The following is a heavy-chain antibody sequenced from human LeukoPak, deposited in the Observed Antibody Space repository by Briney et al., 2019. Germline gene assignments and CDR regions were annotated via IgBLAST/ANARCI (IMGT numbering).Heavy chain of an antibody. D-gene: IGHD3-3*01. CDR3: AKSAFFEYGMDV. CDR1: GFTFDDYA. CDR2: ISGDGGNT. J-gene: IGHJ6*02. V-gene: IGHV3-43*02. Sequence: PGGSLRLSCAASGFTFDDYAMHWVRQAPGKGLEWVSLISGDGGNTYYADSVKGRFTISRDNSKNSLYLQMNSLRTEDTALYYCAKSAFFEYGMDVWGQGTTVTVSS.